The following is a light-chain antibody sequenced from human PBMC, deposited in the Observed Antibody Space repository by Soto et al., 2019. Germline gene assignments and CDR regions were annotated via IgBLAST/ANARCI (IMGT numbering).Light chain of an antibody. CDR1: QSVGSK. CDR3: QQYNNWPRT. Sequence: ELVIPPSTGALSVALGESAPLSFSASQSVGSKLAWYQQTPCQPPRLLIHGASTRATGVPARFSGSGSGTEFTLTISSLQSEDFAVYYCQQYNNWPRTCGQGTKVDI. J-gene: IGKJ1*01. V-gene: IGKV3-15*01. CDR2: GAS.